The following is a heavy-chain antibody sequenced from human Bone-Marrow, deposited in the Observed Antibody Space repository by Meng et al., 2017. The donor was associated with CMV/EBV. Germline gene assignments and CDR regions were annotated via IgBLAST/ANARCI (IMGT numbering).Heavy chain of an antibody. J-gene: IGHJ4*01. V-gene: IGHV3-30*02. D-gene: IGHD2-2*03. Sequence: GESLKISCAASGFTFSSYGMHWVRQAPGKGLEWVAFIRYDGSNKYYADSVKGRFTISRDNSKNTLYLQMNSLRAEDTAVYYCAKDPTAGYCSSTSCNGDYFDYWGQGTLVTVYS. CDR3: AKDPTAGYCSSTSCNGDYFDY. CDR2: IRYDGSNK. CDR1: GFTFSSYG.